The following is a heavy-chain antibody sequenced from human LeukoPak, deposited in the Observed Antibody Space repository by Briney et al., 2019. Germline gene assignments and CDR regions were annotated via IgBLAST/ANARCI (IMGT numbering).Heavy chain of an antibody. J-gene: IGHJ3*02. D-gene: IGHD1-26*01. Sequence: GGSLRLSCAASGFTFSNYGMSWVRQAPGKGLEWVSEISGSGANTYYADSVKGRFSISRDNSKNTLYLQMNSLRVEDTALYYCVKNWRVGATSDAFDIWGQGTMVTVSS. CDR3: VKNWRVGATSDAFDI. V-gene: IGHV3-23*01. CDR1: GFTFSNYG. CDR2: ISGSGANT.